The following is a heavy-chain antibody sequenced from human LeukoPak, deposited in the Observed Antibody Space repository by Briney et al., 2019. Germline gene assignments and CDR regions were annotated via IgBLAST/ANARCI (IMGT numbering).Heavy chain of an antibody. Sequence: VGSLRLSCAASGCTLSSYWFSWGRHAPPKGLELVPKIRQDGRLQKYVEYVNRRFKIPRDKPKNSAYPQMSSLRPDNMGVYYCLVTTRSRAFDYWGEGTLVTVS. CDR2: IRQDGRLQ. CDR3: LVTTRSRAFDY. CDR1: GCTLSSYW. V-gene: IGHV3-7*01. D-gene: IGHD1-1*01. J-gene: IGHJ4*02.